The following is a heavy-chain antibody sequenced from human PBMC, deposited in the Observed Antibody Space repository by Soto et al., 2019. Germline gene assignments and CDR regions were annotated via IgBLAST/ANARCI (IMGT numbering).Heavy chain of an antibody. CDR3: ARGVVVAAAPPFKC. CDR2: FSGSGGST. CDR1: GFTFSSYA. D-gene: IGHD2-15*01. Sequence: EVQLLESGGGLVQPGGSLRLSCAASGFTFSSYAMSWVRKAPGKGLEWVSAFSGSGGSTYYADSVKGRFPISRCNSKTALYLQLNSVVAEETAVYDGARGVVVAAAPPFKCWGQGTLVTVS. V-gene: IGHV3-23*01. J-gene: IGHJ4*02.